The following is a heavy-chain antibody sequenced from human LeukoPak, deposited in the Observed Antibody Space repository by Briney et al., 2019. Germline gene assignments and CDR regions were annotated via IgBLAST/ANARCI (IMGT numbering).Heavy chain of an antibody. CDR3: ARAPRAFVTPGMY. J-gene: IGHJ4*02. CDR2: INQDGSEK. CDR1: GFTFSTYS. Sequence: GGSLRLSCVASGFTFSTYSMNWVRQAPGKGLEWVANINQDGSEKYYVDSVKGRFTISRDNAKNSLSLQMNALRGEDTAVYYCARAPRAFVTPGMYWGQGTLVTVSS. D-gene: IGHD3-10*01. V-gene: IGHV3-7*04.